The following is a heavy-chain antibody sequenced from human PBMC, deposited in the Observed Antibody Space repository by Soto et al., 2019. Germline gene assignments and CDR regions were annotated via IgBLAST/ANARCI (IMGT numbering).Heavy chain of an antibody. CDR1: GGSFDGYY. V-gene: IGHV4-34*01. Sequence: PSETLSLTSALYGGSFDGYYWIRIRQSPGKGLEWIGEIHHSGSTKYNPSLKSRVSRSVDTSTKQFSLKMTSMTAADRGVYYCARGVDSWSGYLFWGQGTPVTVSS. CDR2: IHHSGST. CDR3: ARGVDSWSGYLF. J-gene: IGHJ4*02. D-gene: IGHD3-3*01.